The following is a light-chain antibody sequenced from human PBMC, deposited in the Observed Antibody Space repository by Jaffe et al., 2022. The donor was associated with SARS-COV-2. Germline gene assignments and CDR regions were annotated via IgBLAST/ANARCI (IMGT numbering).Light chain of an antibody. V-gene: IGLV1-51*01. CDR2: DNY. Sequence: QSVLTQPPSVSAAPGQKVTISCSGSSSNIGNNYVSWYQQLPGTAPRLLIYDNYKRPSGIPDRFSGSKSGTSATLGITGLQAGDEADYYCGTWDNSLSDVYVFGTGTKVTVL. CDR3: GTWDNSLSDVYV. CDR1: SSNIGNNY. J-gene: IGLJ1*01.